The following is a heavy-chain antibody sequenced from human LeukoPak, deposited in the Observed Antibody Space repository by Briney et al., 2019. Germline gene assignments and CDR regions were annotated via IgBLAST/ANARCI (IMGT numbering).Heavy chain of an antibody. J-gene: IGHJ4*02. Sequence: SQTLSLTCTVSGVSISSGGYYWSWIRQLPGKGLEWIGYIYYSGSTYYNPSLESRVTISVDTSKNHFSLKLRSVTAADTAVYFCARWRYCSSTSCYSYNDYWGQGTLVTVSS. CDR3: ARWRYCSSTSCYSYNDY. V-gene: IGHV4-31*03. CDR2: IYYSGST. CDR1: GVSISSGGYY. D-gene: IGHD2-2*01.